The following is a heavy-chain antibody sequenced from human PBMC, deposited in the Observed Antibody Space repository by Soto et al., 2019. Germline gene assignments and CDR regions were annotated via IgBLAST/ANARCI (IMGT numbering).Heavy chain of an antibody. Sequence: EVQLVESGGGLVKPGGSLRLSCAASGFNFSSYTMNWVRQAPGKGLEWVSSVSSSASYIDYTDSVKGRFTISRDNAKNSLYLQVNSLRAEDTAVYYCATRSSAGHIDYWGQGTLVTVSS. J-gene: IGHJ4*02. CDR3: ATRSSAGHIDY. CDR1: GFNFSSYT. CDR2: VSSSASYI. D-gene: IGHD2-2*01. V-gene: IGHV3-21*01.